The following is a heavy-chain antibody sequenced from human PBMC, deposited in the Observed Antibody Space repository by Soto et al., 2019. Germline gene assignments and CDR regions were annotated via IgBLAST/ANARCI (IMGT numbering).Heavy chain of an antibody. CDR1: GFTFSSYD. V-gene: IGHV3-64*01. D-gene: IGHD1-7*01. CDR2: ISSNGGTT. CDR3: VRRVSGNYDY. J-gene: IGHJ4*02. Sequence: EVQLAESGGGMVQPGGSLRLSCVASGFTFSSYDMHWVRQAPGKGLEYVSSISSNGGTTYYGNSVKGRFTIPRDNSKNTLHLQMGSLRAEDMAVYYCVRRVSGNYDYWGQGTLVTVSS.